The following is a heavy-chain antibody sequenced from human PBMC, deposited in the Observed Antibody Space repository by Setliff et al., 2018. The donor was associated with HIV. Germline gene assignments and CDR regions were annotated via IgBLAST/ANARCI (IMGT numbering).Heavy chain of an antibody. V-gene: IGHV4-39*07. CDR2: IFSTAST. CDR1: DGSISTGRYY. CDR3: ARTPNSSGWYPYFDS. J-gene: IGHJ4*02. Sequence: TLSLTCTVSDGSISTGRYYWGWIRQPPGKGLEWIGNIFSTASTYYNPSLKSRVSMSVDASKNQFSLKLRFVTAADTAVYYCARTPNSSGWYPYFDSWGQGTLVTVSS. D-gene: IGHD6-19*01.